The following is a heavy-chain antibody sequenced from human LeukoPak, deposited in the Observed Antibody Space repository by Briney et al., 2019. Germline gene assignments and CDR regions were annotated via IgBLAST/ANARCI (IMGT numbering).Heavy chain of an antibody. CDR3: AKLTYYDFWSGYYVDY. CDR2: ISGSGGST. V-gene: IGHV3-23*01. Sequence: SGGSLRLSCAASGFTFSSYAMSWVRQAPGKGLEWASAISGSGGSTYYADSVKGRFTISRDNSKNTLYLQMNSLRAEDTAVYYCAKLTYYDFWSGYYVDYWGQGTLVTVSS. CDR1: GFTFSSYA. J-gene: IGHJ4*02. D-gene: IGHD3-3*01.